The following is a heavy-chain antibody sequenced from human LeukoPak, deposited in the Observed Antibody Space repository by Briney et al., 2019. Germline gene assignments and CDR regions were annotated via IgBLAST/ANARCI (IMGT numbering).Heavy chain of an antibody. CDR1: GYTLTELS. CDR3: ATQGYSSVAKHYFDY. J-gene: IGHJ4*02. V-gene: IGHV1-24*01. Sequence: APVKVSCKVSGYTLTELSMHWVRQAPGKGLEWMGGFDPEDGETIYAQKFQGRVTMTEDTSTDTAYMELSSLRSEDTAVYYCATQGYSSVAKHYFDYWGQGTLVTVSS. D-gene: IGHD6-19*01. CDR2: FDPEDGET.